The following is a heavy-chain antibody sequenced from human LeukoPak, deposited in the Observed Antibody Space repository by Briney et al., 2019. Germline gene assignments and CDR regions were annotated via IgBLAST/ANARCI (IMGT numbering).Heavy chain of an antibody. CDR1: GFIFSNYG. V-gene: IGHV3-23*01. J-gene: IGHJ4*02. Sequence: GGTLRLSCVASGFIFSNYGMSWVRQVPGKGLEWVSAISGSGGSTYYADSVKGRFTISRDNSKNTLYLQMNSLRAEDTAVYYCAKGGSLYYFDYWGQGTLVTVSS. CDR3: AKGGSLYYFDY. D-gene: IGHD1-26*01. CDR2: ISGSGGST.